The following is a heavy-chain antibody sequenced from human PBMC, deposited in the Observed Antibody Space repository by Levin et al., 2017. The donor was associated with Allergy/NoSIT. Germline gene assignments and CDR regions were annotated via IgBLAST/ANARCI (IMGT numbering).Heavy chain of an antibody. D-gene: IGHD7-27*01. CDR2: INWNRDKI. J-gene: IGHJ4*02. CDR1: GFPFGDYA. V-gene: IGHV3-9*01. CDR3: AKGLNWGSPNTFDY. Sequence: SLRLSCAASGFPFGDYAMHWVRQAPGKGLEWVSGINWNRDKIGYADSVRARFTISRDNAKNSLYLPMNSLGPEDTALYYCAKGLNWGSPNTFDYWGQGTLVTVSS.